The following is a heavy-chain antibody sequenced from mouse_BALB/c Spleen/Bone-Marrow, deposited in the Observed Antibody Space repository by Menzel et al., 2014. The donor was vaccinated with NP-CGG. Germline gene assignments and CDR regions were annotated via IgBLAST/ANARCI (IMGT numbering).Heavy chain of an antibody. D-gene: IGHD2-3*01. CDR3: ARWLLQYFDV. Sequence: QVQLQQPGAELVKPGASVKLSCKASGYTFTRYWMHWVEQRPGQGLEWIGEINPSNGRTNYNEKFKSKATLTVDKSSNTAYMQLSSLTSEDSAVYYCARWLLQYFDVWGAGTTVTVSS. CDR2: INPSNGRT. CDR1: GYTFTRYW. J-gene: IGHJ1*01. V-gene: IGHV1S81*02.